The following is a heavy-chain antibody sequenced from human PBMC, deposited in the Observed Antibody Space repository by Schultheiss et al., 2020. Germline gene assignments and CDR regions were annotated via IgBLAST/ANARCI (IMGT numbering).Heavy chain of an antibody. CDR1: GGSFSGYY. Sequence: SQTLSLTCAVYGGSFSGYYWSWIRQPPGKGLEWIGEINHSGSTNCNPSLKSRVTFSVDTSKNQFSLKLSSVTAADTAVYYCAAGRFSRRRWLVEWYFDLWGRGTLVTVS. CDR2: INHSGST. CDR3: AAGRFSRRRWLVEWYFDL. D-gene: IGHD6-19*01. V-gene: IGHV4-34*01. J-gene: IGHJ2*01.